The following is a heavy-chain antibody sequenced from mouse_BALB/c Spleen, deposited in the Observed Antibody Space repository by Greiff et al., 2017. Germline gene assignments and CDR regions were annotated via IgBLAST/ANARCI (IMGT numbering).Heavy chain of an antibody. CDR1: GYTFTDYN. CDR3: ARGVYYGFAY. Sequence: EVKLMESGPELVKPGASVKISCKASGYTFTDYNMHWVKQSHGKSLEWIGYIYPYNGGTGYNQKFKSKATLTVDNSSSTAYMELRSLTSEDSAVYYCARGVYYGFAYWGQGTLVTVSA. V-gene: IGHV1S29*02. D-gene: IGHD1-1*01. J-gene: IGHJ3*01. CDR2: IYPYNGGT.